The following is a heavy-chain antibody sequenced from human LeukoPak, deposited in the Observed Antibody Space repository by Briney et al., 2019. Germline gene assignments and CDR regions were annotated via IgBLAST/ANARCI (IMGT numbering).Heavy chain of an antibody. V-gene: IGHV5-51*01. CDR2: IYPGDSDT. D-gene: IGHD6-13*01. Sequence: GESLKISCKGSGYSFTSYWIGWVRQMPGKGLEWMGIIYPGDSDTRYSPSFQGQVTISADKSISTAYLQWSSLKASDTAMYYCARPSIAAAGTHYYFDYWGQGTLDTVSS. CDR3: ARPSIAAAGTHYYFDY. J-gene: IGHJ4*02. CDR1: GYSFTSYW.